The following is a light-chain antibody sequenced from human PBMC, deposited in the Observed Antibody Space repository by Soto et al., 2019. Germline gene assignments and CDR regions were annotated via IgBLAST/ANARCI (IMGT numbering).Light chain of an antibody. CDR2: YTN. CDR3: LLFVGSGTVV. V-gene: IGLV8-61*01. CDR1: SGSVSTNNY. Sequence: QTVVTQEPSFSVAPGGTVKLTCGLSSGSVSTNNYPSWYQQTPGQAPRTLIYYTNARSSGVPDRISGSILGNKAALTITGAQADDESDYYSLLFVGSGTVVFGGGTKLTVL. J-gene: IGLJ2*01.